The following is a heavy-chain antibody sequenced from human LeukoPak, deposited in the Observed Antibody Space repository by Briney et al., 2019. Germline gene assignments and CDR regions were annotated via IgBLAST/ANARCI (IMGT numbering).Heavy chain of an antibody. D-gene: IGHD3-22*01. CDR1: GGSISSGDYY. Sequence: SETLSLTCTVSGGSISSGDYYWSWIRQPPGKGLEWIAYMYYSGSTYYNPSLKSRVTMSADTSKNQLSLKLSSVTAADTAVYYCARPYYCDSRIDPFGQGILVTVYS. CDR2: MYYSGST. CDR3: ARPYYCDSRIDP. V-gene: IGHV4-30-4*01. J-gene: IGHJ5*02.